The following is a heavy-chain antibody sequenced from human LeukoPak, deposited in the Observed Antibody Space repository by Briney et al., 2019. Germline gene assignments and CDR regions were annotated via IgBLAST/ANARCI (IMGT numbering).Heavy chain of an antibody. V-gene: IGHV4-59*12. Sequence: SETLSLTCTVSGGSISSYYWSWIRQPPGKGLEWIGYIYYSGSTNYNPSLKSRLTMSVDLSENHVSLKLTSVTAADTAVYYCAREGGFYRPLDYSGQGTLVTVSS. CDR1: GGSISSYY. CDR3: AREGGFYRPLDY. J-gene: IGHJ4*02. CDR2: IYYSGST. D-gene: IGHD6-25*01.